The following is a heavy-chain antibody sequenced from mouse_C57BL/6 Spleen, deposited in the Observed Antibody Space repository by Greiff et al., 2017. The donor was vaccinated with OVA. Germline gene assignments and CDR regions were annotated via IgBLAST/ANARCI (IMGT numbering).Heavy chain of an antibody. Sequence: EVQLQQSGEGLVKPGGSLKLSCAASGFTFSSYAMSWVRQTPEKRLEWVAYISSGGDYIYYADTVKGRFTISRDNARNTLYLQMSSLKSEDTAMYYCTRGEGTGFAYWGQGTLVTVSA. V-gene: IGHV5-9-1*02. CDR1: GFTFSSYA. CDR2: ISSGGDYI. J-gene: IGHJ3*01. D-gene: IGHD3-3*01. CDR3: TRGEGTGFAY.